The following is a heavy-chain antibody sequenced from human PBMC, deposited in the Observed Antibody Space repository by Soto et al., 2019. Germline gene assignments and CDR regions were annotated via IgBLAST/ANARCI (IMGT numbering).Heavy chain of an antibody. CDR2: INHSGST. CDR1: GGSFSGYY. Sequence: SETLSLTCAVYGGSFSGYYWSWIRQPPGKGLEWIGEINHSGSTNYNPSLKSRVTISVDTSKNQFSLKLSSVTAADTAVYYCARGSRNYGSGSSPFDYWGQGTLVTVSS. CDR3: ARGSRNYGSGSSPFDY. D-gene: IGHD3-10*01. J-gene: IGHJ4*02. V-gene: IGHV4-34*01.